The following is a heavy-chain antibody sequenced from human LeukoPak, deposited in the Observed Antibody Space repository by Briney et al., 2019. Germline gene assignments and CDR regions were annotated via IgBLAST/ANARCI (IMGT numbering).Heavy chain of an antibody. CDR3: ARDSAGTTGIYSYYFDY. CDR1: GYTSTSYY. D-gene: IGHD4-11*01. CDR2: INPSGGST. J-gene: IGHJ4*02. Sequence: GASVKVSCKTSGYTSTSYYMHWVRQAPGQGLEWMGIINPSGGSTSYAQKFQGRVTMTRDTSTSTVYMELSSLRSEDTAVYYCARDSAGTTGIYSYYFDYWGQGTLVTVSS. V-gene: IGHV1-46*01.